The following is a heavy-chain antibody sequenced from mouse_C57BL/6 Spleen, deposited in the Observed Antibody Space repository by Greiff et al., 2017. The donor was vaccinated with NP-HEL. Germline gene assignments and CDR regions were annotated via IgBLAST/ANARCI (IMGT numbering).Heavy chain of an antibody. J-gene: IGHJ2*01. V-gene: IGHV14-4*01. CDR3: TTGGLGRKNFDY. Sequence: EVQLQHSGAELVRPGASVKLSCTASGFNIKDDYMHWVKQRPEQGLEWIGWIDPENGDTEYASKFQGKATITADTSSNTAYLQLSSLTSEDTAVYYWTTGGLGRKNFDYRGQGTTLTVSS. CDR2: IDPENGDT. D-gene: IGHD4-1*01. CDR1: GFNIKDDY.